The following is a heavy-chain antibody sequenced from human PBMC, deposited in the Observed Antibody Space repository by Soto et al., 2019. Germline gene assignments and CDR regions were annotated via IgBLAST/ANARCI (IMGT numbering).Heavy chain of an antibody. Sequence: EVQLLESGGGLVQPGGSLRLSCAASGFTFTDYALSWVRQAPGKGLEWVATISGIGGSTYLADSVKGRLSISRDNSKNTVSLLMNIMRAEDTAVYFCARGSSGYISSWYYVDYWGRGTLVTVSS. D-gene: IGHD6-13*01. J-gene: IGHJ4*02. CDR3: ARGSSGYISSWYYVDY. CDR2: ISGIGGST. CDR1: GFTFTDYA. V-gene: IGHV3-23*01.